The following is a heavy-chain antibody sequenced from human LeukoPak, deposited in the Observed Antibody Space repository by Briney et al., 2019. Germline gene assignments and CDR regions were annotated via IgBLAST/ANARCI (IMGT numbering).Heavy chain of an antibody. Sequence: AAVKVSCKASGYTFTSYAMHWVRQAPGQRLEGMGWINAGNGNTKYSQKFQGRVTITRDTSASTAYMELGSLRSEDTAVYYCARGEIAVAAYDYWGQGTLVTVSS. CDR3: ARGEIAVAAYDY. J-gene: IGHJ4*02. CDR1: GYTFTSYA. D-gene: IGHD6-19*01. CDR2: INAGNGNT. V-gene: IGHV1-3*01.